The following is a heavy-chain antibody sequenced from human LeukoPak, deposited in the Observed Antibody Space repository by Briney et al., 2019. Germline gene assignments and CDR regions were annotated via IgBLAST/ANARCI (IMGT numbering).Heavy chain of an antibody. CDR2: IIPIFGTA. J-gene: IGHJ5*02. Sequence: ASVKVSCKASGGTFSSYAISWVRQAPGQGLEWMGGIIPIFGTANYAQKFQGRVTITADESTSTAYMELSSLRSEDTAVYYCARDDPGIAVAGDYNWFDPWGQGTLVTVSS. CDR3: ARDDPGIAVAGDYNWFDP. D-gene: IGHD6-19*01. V-gene: IGHV1-69*13. CDR1: GGTFSSYA.